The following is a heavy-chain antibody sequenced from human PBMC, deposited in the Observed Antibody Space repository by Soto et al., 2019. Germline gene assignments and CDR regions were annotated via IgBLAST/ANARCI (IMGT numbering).Heavy chain of an antibody. CDR3: AKDAKTYSNYVGYYYYGMDV. J-gene: IGHJ6*02. CDR1: GFTFSSYG. D-gene: IGHD4-4*01. Sequence: PGGSLRLSCAASGFTFSSYGMHWVRQAPGKGLEWVAVISYDGSNKYYADSVKGRFTISRDNSKSTLYLQMNSLRAEDTAVYYCAKDAKTYSNYVGYYYYGMDVWGQGTTVTVSS. V-gene: IGHV3-30*18. CDR2: ISYDGSNK.